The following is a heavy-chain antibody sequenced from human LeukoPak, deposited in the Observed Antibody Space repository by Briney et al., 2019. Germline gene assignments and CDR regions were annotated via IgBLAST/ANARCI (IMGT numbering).Heavy chain of an antibody. D-gene: IGHD3-22*01. CDR1: GGSLSGHY. Sequence: SETLSLTCTVSGGSLSGHYWSWIRQPPGKRLEWIGYVSYTGSTKYNPSLQSRVTISIDTSKSQFSLKLTSVTSADTAVYSCARLLDNDSSGDPDTFDVWGQGTTVIVSS. V-gene: IGHV4-59*11. J-gene: IGHJ3*01. CDR3: ARLLDNDSSGDPDTFDV. CDR2: VSYTGST.